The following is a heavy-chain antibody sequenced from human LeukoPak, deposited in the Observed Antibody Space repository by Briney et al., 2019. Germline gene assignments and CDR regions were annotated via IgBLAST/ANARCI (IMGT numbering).Heavy chain of an antibody. CDR3: ARHCYGSGSYYNGSDY. CDR1: GFTFSSYG. CDR2: IWYDGSNK. D-gene: IGHD3-10*01. V-gene: IGHV3-33*01. Sequence: GRSLRLSCAASGFTFSSYGMHWVRQAPGKGLEWVAVIWYDGSNKYYADSVKGRFTISRDNSKNTLYLQMNSLRAEDTAVYYCARHCYGSGSYYNGSDYWGQGTLVTVSS. J-gene: IGHJ4*02.